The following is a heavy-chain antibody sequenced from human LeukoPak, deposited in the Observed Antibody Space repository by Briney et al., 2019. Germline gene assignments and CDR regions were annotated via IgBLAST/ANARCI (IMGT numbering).Heavy chain of an antibody. J-gene: IGHJ4*02. CDR1: GVSFSGYY. CDR2: IKHSGST. D-gene: IGHD2-8*01. CDR3: ARGSPGVGSYFDY. V-gene: IGHV4-34*01. Sequence: SETLSLTCAVYGVSFSGYYWSWIRQPPGKGLEWIGEIKHSGSTNYNPSLKSRVTISVETSKNQFSLKLTSVTAADTAVYYCARGSPGVGSYFDYWGQGALVTVSS.